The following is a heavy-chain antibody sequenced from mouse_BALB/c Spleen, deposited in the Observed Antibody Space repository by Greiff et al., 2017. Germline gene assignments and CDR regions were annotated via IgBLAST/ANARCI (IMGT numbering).Heavy chain of an antibody. CDR2: ISSGSSTI. V-gene: IGHV5-17*02. CDR1: GFTFSSFG. Sequence: DVMLVESGGGLVQPGGSRKLSCAASGFTFSSFGLHWVRQAPEKGLEWVAYISSGSSTIYYADTVKGRFTISRDNPKNTLFLQMTSLRSEDTAMYYCARGTGAYWGQGTLVTVSA. J-gene: IGHJ3*01. CDR3: ARGTGAY. D-gene: IGHD4-1*01.